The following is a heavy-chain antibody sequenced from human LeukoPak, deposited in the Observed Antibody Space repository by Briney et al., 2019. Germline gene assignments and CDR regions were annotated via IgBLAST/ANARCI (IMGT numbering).Heavy chain of an antibody. J-gene: IGHJ4*02. CDR1: GFTFDDYA. Sequence: GRSLRLSCAASGFTFDDYAMHWVRQAPGKGLEWVSGISWNSGSIGYADSVKGRITISRDNSKNTLYLQMNSLRAGDTAVYYCAKPGSIAVAGTLAPGYFDYWGQGTLVTVSS. CDR3: AKPGSIAVAGTLAPGYFDY. D-gene: IGHD6-19*01. CDR2: ISWNSGSI. V-gene: IGHV3-9*01.